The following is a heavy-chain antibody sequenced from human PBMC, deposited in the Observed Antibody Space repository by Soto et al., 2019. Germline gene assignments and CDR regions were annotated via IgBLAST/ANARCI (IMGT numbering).Heavy chain of an antibody. V-gene: IGHV3-30-3*01. CDR2: ISYDGSNK. D-gene: IGHD3-3*01. CDR3: ARDPNGIWSGYYTGSYYYGMDV. J-gene: IGHJ6*02. CDR1: GFTFSSYA. Sequence: QVQLVESGGGVVQPGRSLRLSCAASGFTFSSYAMHWVRQAPGKGLEWVAVISYDGSNKYYADSVKGRFTISRDNSKNTLYLQMNSLRAEDTAVYYCARDPNGIWSGYYTGSYYYGMDVWGQGTTVTVSS.